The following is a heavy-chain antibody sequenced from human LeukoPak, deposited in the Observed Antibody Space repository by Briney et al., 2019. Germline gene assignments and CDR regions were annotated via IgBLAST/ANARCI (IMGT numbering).Heavy chain of an antibody. CDR2: IYYSGST. J-gene: IGHJ5*02. CDR3: VRRGVAGTTNWFDP. D-gene: IGHD6-19*01. CDR1: GGSISSSSYY. V-gene: IGHV4-39*01. Sequence: SETLSLTCTVSGGSISSSSYYWGWIRQPPGKGLEWIGSIYYSGSTYYNPSLKSRVTISVDTSKNHFSLKLSSVTAADTAVYYCVRRGVAGTTNWFDPWGQGTLVTVSS.